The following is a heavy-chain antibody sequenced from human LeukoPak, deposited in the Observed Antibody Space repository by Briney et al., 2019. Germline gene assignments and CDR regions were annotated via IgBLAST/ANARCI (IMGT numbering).Heavy chain of an antibody. Sequence: ASVKVSCKASGYTFTSYGISWVRQAPGQGLEWMGWISAYNDNTNYPQKLQGRVTMTTDTSTNTAYMELRRLRSDDTAMYYCARDKRRFDFWSDPGWFDPWGQGTLVTVSS. CDR3: ARDKRRFDFWSDPGWFDP. J-gene: IGHJ5*02. CDR2: ISAYNDNT. V-gene: IGHV1-18*01. CDR1: GYTFTSYG. D-gene: IGHD3-3*01.